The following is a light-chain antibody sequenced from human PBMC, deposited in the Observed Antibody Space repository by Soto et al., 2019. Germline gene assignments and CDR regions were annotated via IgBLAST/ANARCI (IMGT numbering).Light chain of an antibody. Sequence: EILMTQYPATVSVSPGESATLYCRASQSVGNKLAWYQQKPGQAPSLFIYGASIRATGIPARFSGSGSGTEFTLPISSLQPEDFAVYYCQHYNNWPPWTFGHGTKVDI. CDR3: QHYNNWPPWT. V-gene: IGKV3-15*01. CDR2: GAS. CDR1: QSVGNK. J-gene: IGKJ1*01.